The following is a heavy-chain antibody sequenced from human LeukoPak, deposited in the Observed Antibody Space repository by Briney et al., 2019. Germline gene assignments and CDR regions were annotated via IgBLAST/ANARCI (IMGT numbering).Heavy chain of an antibody. CDR2: ISSSGST. Sequence: SQTLSLTCTVSGDSISSGDYYWSWIRQPAGKGLEWIGRISSSGSTNYNPSLKSRVTISVDTSKNQFSLKLSSVTAADTAVYYCARVATKAFDIWGQGTMVTVSS. J-gene: IGHJ3*02. CDR1: GDSISSGDYY. CDR3: ARVATKAFDI. V-gene: IGHV4-61*02.